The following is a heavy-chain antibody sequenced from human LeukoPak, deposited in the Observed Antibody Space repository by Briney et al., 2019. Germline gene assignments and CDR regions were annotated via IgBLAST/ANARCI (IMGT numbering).Heavy chain of an antibody. J-gene: IGHJ2*01. D-gene: IGHD3-10*01. CDR1: GFTLSNYA. V-gene: IGHV3-30-3*01. CDR2: VSYDGSNK. CDR3: ARDWHPYYYGSGSYWYFDL. Sequence: GGSLRLSCAASGFTLSNYALHRVRQAPGKGLEWVAVVSYDGSNKYYADSVKGRFTISRDNSKNTLYLQMNSLRAEDTAVYYCARDWHPYYYGSGSYWYFDLWGRGTLVTVSS.